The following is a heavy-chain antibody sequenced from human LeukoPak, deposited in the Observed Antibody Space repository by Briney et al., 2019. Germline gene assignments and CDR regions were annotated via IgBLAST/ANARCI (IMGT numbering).Heavy chain of an antibody. CDR1: GGTFSSYA. CDR2: IIPIFGTA. Sequence: GASVKVSCKASGGTFSSYAISWVRQAPGQGLEWMGGIIPIFGTANYAQKFQGRVTITTDESTSTAYMELSSLRSEDTAVYYCARVSDRGIAARRLYFFDYWRQGTLDTVSS. D-gene: IGHD6-6*01. V-gene: IGHV1-69*05. J-gene: IGHJ4*02. CDR3: ARVSDRGIAARRLYFFDY.